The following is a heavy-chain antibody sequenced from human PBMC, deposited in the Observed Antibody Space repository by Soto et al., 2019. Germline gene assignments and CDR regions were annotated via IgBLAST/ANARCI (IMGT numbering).Heavy chain of an antibody. Sequence: GGSLRLSCAASGFTFSSYGMHWVRQAPGKGLEWVAVISYDGSNKYYADSVKGRFTISRDNSKNTLYLQMNSLRAEDTAVYYCAKDLSDCSGGSCYWCDYWGQGT. V-gene: IGHV3-30*18. J-gene: IGHJ4*02. CDR3: AKDLSDCSGGSCYWCDY. CDR2: ISYDGSNK. CDR1: GFTFSSYG. D-gene: IGHD2-15*01.